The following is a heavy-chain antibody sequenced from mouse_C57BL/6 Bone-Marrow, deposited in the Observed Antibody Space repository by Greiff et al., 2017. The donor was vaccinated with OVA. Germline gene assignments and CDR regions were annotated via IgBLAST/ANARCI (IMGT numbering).Heavy chain of an antibody. V-gene: IGHV2-2*01. Sequence: VQRVESGPGLVQPSQSLSITCTVSGFSLTSYGVHWVRQSPGKGLEWLGVIWSGGSTDYNAAFISRLSISKDNSKSQVFFKMNSLQADDTAIYYCASYYYGSSPYYYAMDYWGQGTSVTVSS. CDR1: GFSLTSYG. J-gene: IGHJ4*01. D-gene: IGHD1-1*01. CDR2: IWSGGST. CDR3: ASYYYGSSPYYYAMDY.